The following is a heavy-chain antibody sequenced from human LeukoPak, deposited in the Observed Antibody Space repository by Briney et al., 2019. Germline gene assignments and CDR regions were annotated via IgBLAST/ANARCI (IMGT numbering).Heavy chain of an antibody. CDR2: INPNSGGT. CDR1: GYTFTCYY. Sequence: ASVKVSCKASGYTFTCYYMHWVRQAPGQGREWRGWINPNSGGTNYAQKFQGWVTMTRDTSISTAYMELSRLRSDDTAVYYCARALTAAAGGTNSFDPWGQGTLVTVSS. J-gene: IGHJ5*02. D-gene: IGHD6-13*01. CDR3: ARALTAAAGGTNSFDP. V-gene: IGHV1-2*04.